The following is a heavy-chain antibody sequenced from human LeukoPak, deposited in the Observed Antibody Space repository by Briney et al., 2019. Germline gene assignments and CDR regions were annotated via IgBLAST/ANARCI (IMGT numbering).Heavy chain of an antibody. V-gene: IGHV3-66*04. CDR2: IYIGGST. D-gene: IGHD3-22*01. Sequence: PGGSLRLSCAASGFNVSNNYMSWVRQAPGKGLEWVSVIYIGGSTYYADSVKGRFTISRDNSKNTLYLQMNSLRGEDTAVYYCARRITMIVVATDYWGQGTLDTVSS. J-gene: IGHJ4*02. CDR3: ARRITMIVVATDY. CDR1: GFNVSNNY.